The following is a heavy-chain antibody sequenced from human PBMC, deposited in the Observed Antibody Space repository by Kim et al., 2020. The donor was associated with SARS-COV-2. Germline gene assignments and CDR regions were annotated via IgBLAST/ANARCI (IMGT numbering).Heavy chain of an antibody. Sequence: GESLRLSCAASGFTFSSYGMHWVRQAPGKGLEWVAVIWYDGSNKYYADSVKGRFTISRDNSKNTLYLQMNSLRAEDTAVYYCAKEMGCSSTSCYVSIYYYYGMDVWGQGTTVTVSS. CDR3: AKEMGCSSTSCYVSIYYYYGMDV. D-gene: IGHD2-2*01. J-gene: IGHJ6*02. CDR2: IWYDGSNK. CDR1: GFTFSSYG. V-gene: IGHV3-33*06.